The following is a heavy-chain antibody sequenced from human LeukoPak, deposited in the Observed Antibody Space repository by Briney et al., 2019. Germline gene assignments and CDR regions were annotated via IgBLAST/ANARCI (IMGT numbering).Heavy chain of an antibody. D-gene: IGHD3-3*01. Sequence: GGSLRLSCAASGFTVSSNYMSWVRQAPGKGPEWVSVIYSGGTTYYADSVKGRFTISRDNSKNTLYLQMNSLRAEDTAVYYCARDPRWSGSFTWGQGTLVTVSS. CDR1: GFTVSSNY. CDR3: ARDPRWSGSFT. CDR2: IYSGGTT. J-gene: IGHJ5*02. V-gene: IGHV3-66*02.